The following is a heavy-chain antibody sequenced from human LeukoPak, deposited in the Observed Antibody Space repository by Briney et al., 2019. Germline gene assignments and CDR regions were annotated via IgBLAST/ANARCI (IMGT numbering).Heavy chain of an antibody. J-gene: IGHJ4*02. V-gene: IGHV4-39*07. CDR3: ARALPRALALDY. Sequence: PSETLSLTCTVSGDSISSSSYYWGWIRQPPGKGLEWIGSIYYSGSTYYNPSLKSRVTISVDTSKNQFSLKLSSVTAADTAVYYCARALPRALALDYWGQGTLVTVSS. CDR1: GDSISSSSYY. CDR2: IYYSGST. D-gene: IGHD3-10*01.